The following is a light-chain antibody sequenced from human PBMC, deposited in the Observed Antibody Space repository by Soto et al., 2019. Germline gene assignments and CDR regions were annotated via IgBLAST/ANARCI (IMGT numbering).Light chain of an antibody. CDR1: QGISSW. J-gene: IGKJ5*01. V-gene: IGKV1D-12*01. CDR2: AAS. Sequence: IPMTQSPSSVSASVGDRVTITCRASQGISSWLAWYQQKPGTAPKLLIYAASSLQSGVPSRFRGSGSGTDFTLTISSLKPEDGATDDCQQANSFPITFGQGTRLEIK. CDR3: QQANSFPIT.